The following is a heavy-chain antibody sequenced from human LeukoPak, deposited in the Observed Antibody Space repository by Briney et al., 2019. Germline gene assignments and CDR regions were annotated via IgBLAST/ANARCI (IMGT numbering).Heavy chain of an antibody. J-gene: IGHJ4*02. CDR3: ARDRERYYDSSGYYFDY. Sequence: ASVSLSSTPSGYTFTADYMHWVRQAPGQRLEGMVWINPNSGGTNYAQKYQRRVTMTRNTSISSAYMELSRLRSDDTAVYYCARDRERYYDSSGYYFDYWGQGTLVTVSS. CDR1: GYTFTADY. V-gene: IGHV1-2*02. CDR2: INPNSGGT. D-gene: IGHD3-22*01.